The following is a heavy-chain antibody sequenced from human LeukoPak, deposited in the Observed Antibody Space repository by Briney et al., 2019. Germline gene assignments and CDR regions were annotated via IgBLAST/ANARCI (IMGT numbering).Heavy chain of an antibody. CDR1: GGSFSGYY. CDR2: INHSGST. J-gene: IGHJ4*02. Sequence: SETLSLTCAVYGGSFSGYYWSWIRQPPGKGLEWIGEINHSGSTNYNPSLKSRVTISVDTSKNQFSLKLSSVTAADTAVYYCARARVADYWGQGTLVAVSS. CDR3: ARARVADY. V-gene: IGHV4-34*01.